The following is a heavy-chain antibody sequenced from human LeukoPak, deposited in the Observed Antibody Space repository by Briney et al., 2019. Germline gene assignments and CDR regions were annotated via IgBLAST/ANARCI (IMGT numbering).Heavy chain of an antibody. Sequence: SETLSLTCTVSGGSISSSSYYWGWIRQPPGKGLEWIGSIYYSGSTYYNPSLKSRVTISVDTSKNQFSLKLSSVTAADTAVYYCARLSYDTSAFDIWGQGTMVTVSS. V-gene: IGHV4-39*07. CDR2: IYYSGST. D-gene: IGHD3-22*01. J-gene: IGHJ3*02. CDR3: ARLSYDTSAFDI. CDR1: GGSISSSSYY.